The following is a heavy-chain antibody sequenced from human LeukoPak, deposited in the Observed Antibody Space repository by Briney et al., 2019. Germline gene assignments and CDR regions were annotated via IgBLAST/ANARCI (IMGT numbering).Heavy chain of an antibody. D-gene: IGHD3-10*01. V-gene: IGHV4-39*07. Sequence: SETLSLTCTVSGGSISSSSYYWGWIRQPPGKGLEWIGSIYYSGSTYYNPSLKSRVTISVDTSKNHFSLKLSSVTAADTAVYYCARDVGGQTWFGEASSGSFGMDVWGQGITVTVSS. CDR2: IYYSGST. J-gene: IGHJ6*02. CDR3: ARDVGGQTWFGEASSGSFGMDV. CDR1: GGSISSSSYY.